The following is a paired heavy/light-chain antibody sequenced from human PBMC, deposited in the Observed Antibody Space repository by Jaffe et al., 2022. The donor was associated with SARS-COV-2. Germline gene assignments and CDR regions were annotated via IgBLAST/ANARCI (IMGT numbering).Light chain of an antibody. J-gene: IGLJ3*02. CDR2: DVN. V-gene: IGLV2-14*03. Sequence: QSALTQPASVSGSPGQSITISCTGTSNDVGAYKFVSWYQQHPGKAPEVLIYDVNNRPSGVSDRFSGSKSGNTASLTISGLRPEDEADYYCISYTTSFSWVFGGGTKLTVL. CDR1: SNDVGAYKF. CDR3: ISYTTSFSWV.
Heavy chain of an antibody. D-gene: IGHD1-26*01. CDR2: IYHSGSA. J-gene: IGHJ5*02. CDR3: ARQRAHSAVLDP. V-gene: IGHV4-39*01. Sequence: QLQLQESGPGLVNPSEMLSLTCKVSGDSIATNSYCWSWIRQAPGKGLEWIGHIYHSGSAFYNPSLRSRVAIVIDTSNNQFSLRLSSVTAADTAVYFCARQRAHSAVLDPWGQGALVTVSS. CDR1: GDSIATNSYC.